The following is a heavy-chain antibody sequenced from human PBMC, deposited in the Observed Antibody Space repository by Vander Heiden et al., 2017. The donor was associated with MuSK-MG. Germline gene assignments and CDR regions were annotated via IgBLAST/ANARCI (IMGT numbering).Heavy chain of an antibody. D-gene: IGHD6-13*01. V-gene: IGHV3-23*01. J-gene: IGHJ4*02. Sequence: EVQLLDSGGALIQPGGSLRISCETSGFTFRNYAMSGVRQAPGKGPEWVSGISSGDDTTYYADSVKGRFTISRDNSKNSLHLQMNSLRAEDTALYFCAKHPQQRLVRGDYFDYWGQGTLVTV. CDR2: ISSGDDTT. CDR3: AKHPQQRLVRGDYFDY. CDR1: GFTFRNYA.